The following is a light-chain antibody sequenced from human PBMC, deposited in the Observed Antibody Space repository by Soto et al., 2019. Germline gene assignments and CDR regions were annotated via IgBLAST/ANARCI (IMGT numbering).Light chain of an antibody. Sequence: QSVLIQPASVSGSPGQSITISCTGTSTDVGSYNYVSWYQQHPGKAPKLMIYEVSNRPSGVSNRFSGSKSGNTASLTISGLQAEDEGDYYCSSYTTTNPYGFGSGTKVTVL. V-gene: IGLV2-14*01. CDR1: STDVGSYNY. J-gene: IGLJ1*01. CDR3: SSYTTTNPYG. CDR2: EVS.